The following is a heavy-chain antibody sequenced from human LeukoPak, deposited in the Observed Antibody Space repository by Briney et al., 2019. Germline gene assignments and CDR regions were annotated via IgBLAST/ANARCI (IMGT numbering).Heavy chain of an antibody. J-gene: IGHJ4*02. CDR2: IRNDGGET. D-gene: IGHD3-10*01. CDR1: GFSFSTYA. CDR3: SRVRASFDY. V-gene: IGHV3-74*01. Sequence: GGSLRLSCAASGFSFSTYAMTWVRQAPGKGLEWVSGIRNDGGETNYADSVKGRFTISRDNAKNTLFLQMNSLRAEDTAVYYCSRVRASFDYWGQGTLVTVAS.